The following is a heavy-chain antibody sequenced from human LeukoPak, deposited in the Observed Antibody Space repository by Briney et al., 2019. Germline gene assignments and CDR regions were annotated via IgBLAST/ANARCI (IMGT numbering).Heavy chain of an antibody. CDR2: IKSKTDGGTT. Sequence: GGSLRLSCAASGFTFSKAWMSWVRQAPGKGLEWVGRIKSKTDGGTTDYAAPVKGRFTISRDDPRNTLSLQMNSLKTEDTAVYYCTTITMIREHEDYWGQGTLVTVSS. J-gene: IGHJ4*02. D-gene: IGHD3-10*01. CDR3: TTITMIREHEDY. V-gene: IGHV3-15*01. CDR1: GFTFSKAW.